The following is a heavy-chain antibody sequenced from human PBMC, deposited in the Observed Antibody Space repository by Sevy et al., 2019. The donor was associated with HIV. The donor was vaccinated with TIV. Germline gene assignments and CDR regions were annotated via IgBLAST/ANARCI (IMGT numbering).Heavy chain of an antibody. CDR3: ARRGFPNWFDP. V-gene: IGHV4-34*01. CDR1: GGSISGYY. J-gene: IGHJ5*02. Sequence: SETLSLTCAVYGGSISGYYWSWIRQPPGKGLEWIGEINHSGSTNYNPSLKSRVTISVDTSKNQFSLKLSSVTAADTAVYYCARRGFPNWFDPWGQGTLVTVSS. CDR2: INHSGST.